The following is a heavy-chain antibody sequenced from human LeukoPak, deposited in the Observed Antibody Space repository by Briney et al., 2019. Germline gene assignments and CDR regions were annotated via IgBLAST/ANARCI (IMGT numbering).Heavy chain of an antibody. J-gene: IGHJ4*02. V-gene: IGHV4-34*01. CDR3: ARGRSSSATKRPHYFDY. Sequence: GSLRLSCAASGFTFSSYSMNWVRQPPGKGLEWIGEINHSGSTNYNPSLKSRVTISVDTSKNQFSLKLSSVTAADTAVYYCARGRSSSATKRPHYFDYWGQGTLVTVSS. CDR2: INHSGST. D-gene: IGHD6-13*01. CDR1: GFTFSSYS.